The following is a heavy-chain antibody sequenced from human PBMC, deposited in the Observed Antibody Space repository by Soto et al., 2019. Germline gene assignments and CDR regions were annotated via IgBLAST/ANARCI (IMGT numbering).Heavy chain of an antibody. V-gene: IGHV3-23*01. CDR2: IRSSGTK. J-gene: IGHJ4*01. Sequence: PGESLKISCAASGIMFNSYAMNWVRQAPGKGLEWVSSIRSSGTKYYADSVKGRFAISRDTAQNTLYLQMNSLRPEDTAQYYCAAMITLGHWGHGTLVTVSS. CDR1: GIMFNSYA. D-gene: IGHD3-16*01. CDR3: AAMITLGH.